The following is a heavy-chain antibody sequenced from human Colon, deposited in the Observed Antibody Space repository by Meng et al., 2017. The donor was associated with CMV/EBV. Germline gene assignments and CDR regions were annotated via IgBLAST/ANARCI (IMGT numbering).Heavy chain of an antibody. Sequence: GESLKISCAASGFTSGFTFSNYWMSWVRQAPGKGLEWVANIKQDGSEKHYVDSVKGRFTISRDNAKNLLYLQMNSLRADDTAVYYCARRSVVIPAATPFDPWGQGTLVTVSS. CDR1: GFTFSNYW. V-gene: IGHV3-7*01. J-gene: IGHJ5*02. D-gene: IGHD2-2*01. CDR2: IKQDGSEK. CDR3: ARRSVVIPAATPFDP.